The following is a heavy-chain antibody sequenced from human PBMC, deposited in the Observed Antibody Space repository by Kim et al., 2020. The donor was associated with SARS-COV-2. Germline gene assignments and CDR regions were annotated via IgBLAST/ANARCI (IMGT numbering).Heavy chain of an antibody. V-gene: IGHV4-34*01. Sequence: SETLSLTCAVYGGSFSGYYWSWIRQPPGKGLEWIGEINHSGSTNYNPSLKSRVTISVDTSKNQFSLKLSSVTAADTAVYYCARRPVVVGAAPRGYFDYWGQGTLVTVSS. CDR2: INHSGST. J-gene: IGHJ4*02. CDR1: GGSFSGYY. CDR3: ARRPVVVGAAPRGYFDY. D-gene: IGHD1-26*01.